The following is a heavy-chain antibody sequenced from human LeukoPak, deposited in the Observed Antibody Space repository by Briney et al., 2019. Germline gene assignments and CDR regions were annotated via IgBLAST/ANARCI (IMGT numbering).Heavy chain of an antibody. D-gene: IGHD6-19*01. CDR3: AGRYSSGWDHYGMDV. Sequence: GASVTVSCKASGGTFSSYAISWVRQAPGQGLEWMGRIIPILGIANYAQKFQGRVTITADKSTSTAYMELSSLRSEDTAVYYCAGRYSSGWDHYGMDVWGQGTTVTVSS. CDR1: GGTFSSYA. CDR2: IIPILGIA. J-gene: IGHJ6*02. V-gene: IGHV1-69*04.